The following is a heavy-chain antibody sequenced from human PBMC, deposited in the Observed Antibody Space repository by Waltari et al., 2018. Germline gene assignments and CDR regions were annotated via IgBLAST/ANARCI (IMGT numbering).Heavy chain of an antibody. CDR2: IYPGDSDT. J-gene: IGHJ4*02. Sequence: EVQLVQSGAEVKKPGESLKISCKGSGYSFTSYWIGWVRQMSGKGLEWMGIIYPGDSDTRYSPSFQGQVTISADKSISTAYLQWSSLKASDTAMYYCARQEYGSGSYYEFDYWGQGTLVTVSS. D-gene: IGHD3-10*01. CDR1: GYSFTSYW. V-gene: IGHV5-51*01. CDR3: ARQEYGSGSYYEFDY.